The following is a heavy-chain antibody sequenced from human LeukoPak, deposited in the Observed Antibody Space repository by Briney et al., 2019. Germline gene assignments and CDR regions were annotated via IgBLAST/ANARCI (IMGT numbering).Heavy chain of an antibody. Sequence: GGSPRLSCAASGFTFSSYEMNWVRQAPGKGLEWVSYISSSGSTIYYADSVKGRFTISRDNAKNSLYLQMNSLRAEDTAVYYCARGNVVDSEEYYYDSSGYFDYWGQGTLVTVSS. CDR1: GFTFSSYE. CDR3: ARGNVVDSEEYYYDSSGYFDY. J-gene: IGHJ4*02. CDR2: ISSSGSTI. D-gene: IGHD3-22*01. V-gene: IGHV3-48*03.